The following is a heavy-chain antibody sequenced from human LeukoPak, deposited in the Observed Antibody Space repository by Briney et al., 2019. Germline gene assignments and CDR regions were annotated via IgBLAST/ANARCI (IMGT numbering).Heavy chain of an antibody. CDR2: INHSGST. D-gene: IGHD2-15*01. CDR3: AREGVVVAATPAGWFDP. V-gene: IGHV4-34*01. J-gene: IGHJ5*02. CDR1: GGSFSGYY. Sequence: PSETLSLTCAVYGGSFSGYYWSWIRQPPGKGLEWIGEINHSGSTNYNPSLKSRVTISVDTSKSQFSLKLSSVPAADTAVYYGAREGVVVAATPAGWFDPWGQGTLVTVSS.